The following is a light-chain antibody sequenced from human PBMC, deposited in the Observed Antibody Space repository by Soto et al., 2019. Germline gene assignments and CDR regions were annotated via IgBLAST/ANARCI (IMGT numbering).Light chain of an antibody. CDR2: SNN. Sequence: QSVLTQPPSTSGTPGQRVTISCSGSSSNIGSKTVNWYRHLPGTAPKLLIYSNNQRPSGVPERFSGSKSGTPASLAVSGLQSEDEADYYCAAWDDSLNGYVFGTGTKVTVL. J-gene: IGLJ1*01. CDR3: AAWDDSLNGYV. CDR1: SSNIGSKT. V-gene: IGLV1-44*01.